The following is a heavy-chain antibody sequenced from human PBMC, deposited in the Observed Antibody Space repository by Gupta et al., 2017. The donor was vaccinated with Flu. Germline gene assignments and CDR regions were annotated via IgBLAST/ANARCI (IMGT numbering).Heavy chain of an antibody. CDR1: RFTFSSYA. CDR2: ISVGGSTT. D-gene: IGHD1-7*01. CDR3: ATQTSITGTVDY. Sequence: VQLLASGGDLVQPGGSLSLSCAASRFTFSSYAMTWVRQAPGKGLEWVSAISVGGSTTYYADSVKGRFTISRDNSKNTLYLQMNSLRAEDTALYYCATQTSITGTVDYWGQGTLVTVSS. J-gene: IGHJ4*02. V-gene: IGHV3-23*01.